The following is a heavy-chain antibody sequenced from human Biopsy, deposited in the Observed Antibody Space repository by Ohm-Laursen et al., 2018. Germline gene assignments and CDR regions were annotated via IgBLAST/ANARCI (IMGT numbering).Heavy chain of an antibody. J-gene: IGHJ3*02. CDR2: IYSSGGS. V-gene: IGHV4-4*07. D-gene: IGHD1-7*01. CDR1: GGSTNDYF. CDR3: ARDYGLELGGLEAFDI. Sequence: PSQTLSLTCSVSGGSTNDYFWSWIRQPAGETLEWIGRIYSSGGSSYNPSLKSRISMSMDTSNNQFSLTLTSVTAADTAVYYCARDYGLELGGLEAFDIWGQGTMVTVSS.